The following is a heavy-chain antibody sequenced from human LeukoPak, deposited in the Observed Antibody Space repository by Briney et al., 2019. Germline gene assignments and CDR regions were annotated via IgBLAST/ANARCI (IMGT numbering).Heavy chain of an antibody. CDR1: GFAFSKYW. D-gene: IGHD6-19*01. CDR2: INTDGTVT. Sequence: GGSLRLSCAASGFAFSKYWMLWVRQAPGKGLEIVSRINTDGTVTTYADSVKGRFTVSRDNADNTMFLQMNSVRDEDTAVYYCATKQWLAPPPDSWGQGTPVTVSS. J-gene: IGHJ4*02. CDR3: ATKQWLAPPPDS. V-gene: IGHV3-74*01.